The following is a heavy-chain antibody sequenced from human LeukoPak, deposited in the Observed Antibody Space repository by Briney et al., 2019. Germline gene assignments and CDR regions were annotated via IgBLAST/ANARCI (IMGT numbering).Heavy chain of an antibody. V-gene: IGHV3-7*03. CDR1: GFTFSSYW. CDR2: IKQDGSEK. J-gene: IGHJ3*02. CDR3: ARDRSERAFDI. D-gene: IGHD3-3*01. Sequence: GGSLRLSCAASGFTFSSYWMSWVRQAPGKGLEWVANIKQDGSEKYYVDSVKGRFTISRDNAKNSLYLQMNSLRAEDTAVYYCARDRSERAFDIWGQGTMVTVSP.